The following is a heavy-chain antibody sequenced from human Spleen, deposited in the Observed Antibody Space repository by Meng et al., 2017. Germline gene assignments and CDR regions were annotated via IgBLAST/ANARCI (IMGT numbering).Heavy chain of an antibody. Sequence: GESLKISCAASGFTFSSYSMNWVRQAPGKGLEWVSSISSSGSYIFYADSVKGRFTISRDNAKNSLYLQMNSLRAEDTGVYYCASDYGSGSIFFENWGQGTLVTVSS. J-gene: IGHJ4*02. CDR3: ASDYGSGSIFFEN. CDR2: ISSSGSYI. CDR1: GFTFSSYS. V-gene: IGHV3-21*01. D-gene: IGHD3-10*01.